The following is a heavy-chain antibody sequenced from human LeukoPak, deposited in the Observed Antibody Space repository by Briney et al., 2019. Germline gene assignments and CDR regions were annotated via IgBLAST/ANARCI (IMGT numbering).Heavy chain of an antibody. J-gene: IGHJ6*02. CDR1: GFTFSSYA. Sequence: PGGSLRLSCAASGFTFSSYAMSWVRQAPGKGLEWVSAVSSSGGSTNYADYVKGQFTISRDNSKNSLYLQMNSLTDEDTAVYYCARDNLGYGMDVWGQGTTVTVSS. D-gene: IGHD7-27*01. CDR2: VSSSGGST. V-gene: IGHV3-23*01. CDR3: ARDNLGYGMDV.